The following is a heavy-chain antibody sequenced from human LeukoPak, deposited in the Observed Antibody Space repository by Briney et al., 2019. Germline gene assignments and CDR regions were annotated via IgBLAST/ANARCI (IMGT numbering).Heavy chain of an antibody. CDR2: ISGSGGST. D-gene: IGHD2-2*01. CDR1: GLTFSSYA. Sequence: GGSLRLSCTASGLTFSSYAMSWVRQAPGKGLEWVSGISGSGGSTYYADSVKGRFTISRDNSKNTLYLQMNTLRAEDTAVYYCATLGYCSSTSCYGYYYGMDVWGPGNTVTVSS. CDR3: ATLGYCSSTSCYGYYYGMDV. J-gene: IGHJ6*02. V-gene: IGHV3-23*01.